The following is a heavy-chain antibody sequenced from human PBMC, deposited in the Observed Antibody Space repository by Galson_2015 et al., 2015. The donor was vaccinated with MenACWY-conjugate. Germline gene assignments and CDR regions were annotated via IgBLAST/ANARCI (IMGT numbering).Heavy chain of an antibody. J-gene: IGHJ1*01. CDR2: IDPTDSYT. Sequence: QSGAEVKKPGESLRISCKGSGYSFTSYYISWVRQMPGKGLEWMGRIDPTDSYTNYSPSVQGHVTISADKSVNTAYLQWSSLKASGPRLFHWARPKGPWVFGGWGQGTLGTVSP. V-gene: IGHV5-10-1*01. CDR3: ARPKGPWVFGG. D-gene: IGHD3-3*01. CDR1: GYSFTSYY.